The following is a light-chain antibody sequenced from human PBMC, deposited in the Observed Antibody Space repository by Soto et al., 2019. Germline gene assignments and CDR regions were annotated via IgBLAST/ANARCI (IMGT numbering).Light chain of an antibody. CDR1: QSLNTR. J-gene: IGKJ1*01. CDR2: DAS. Sequence: DIQLTQSPPTLSASVGDRVTLTCRASQSLNTRLAWYQQRPGKAPKLLIYDASTLESGVPSRFSGGGSGTEFTLTINNLQPDDLATYICQQYKSYSTFGRGTKVDI. V-gene: IGKV1-5*01. CDR3: QQYKSYST.